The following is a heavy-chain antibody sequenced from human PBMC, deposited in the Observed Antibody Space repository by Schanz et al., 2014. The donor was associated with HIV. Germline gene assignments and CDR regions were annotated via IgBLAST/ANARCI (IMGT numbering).Heavy chain of an antibody. CDR2: TRNRANSYTT. D-gene: IGHD1-26*01. Sequence: VQLVESGGGVVQPGRSLRLSCGASELTLSDHYVDWVRQAPGKGLEWVGRTRNRANSYTTEYAASVKGRFTISSDDSKNSVYLQMNGLRIEDTAVYYCARSKGSYQATDYWGQGTLVTVSS. CDR1: ELTLSDHY. V-gene: IGHV3-72*01. CDR3: ARSKGSYQATDY. J-gene: IGHJ4*02.